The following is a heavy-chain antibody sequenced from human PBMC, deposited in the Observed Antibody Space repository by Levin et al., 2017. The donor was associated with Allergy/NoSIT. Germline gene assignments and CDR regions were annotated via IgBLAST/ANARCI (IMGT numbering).Heavy chain of an antibody. J-gene: IGHJ3*02. Sequence: GGSLRLSCAASGFTFSSYDMNWVRQAPWKGLEWVSVIVGSAGSTYYADSVKGRFTISRDNSKNTLYLQMNSLRAEDTAVYYCAKGTSGSYWNDAFDIWGQGTMVTVSS. V-gene: IGHV3-23*01. CDR1: GFTFSSYD. CDR3: AKGTSGSYWNDAFDI. CDR2: IVGSAGST. D-gene: IGHD3-10*01.